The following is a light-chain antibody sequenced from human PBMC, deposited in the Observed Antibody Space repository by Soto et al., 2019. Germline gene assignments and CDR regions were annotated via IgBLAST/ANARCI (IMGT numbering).Light chain of an antibody. Sequence: EIVLTQSPGTLSLSPGERATLSCRASQSVSNNYLAWYQQKPGQAPRLLIYGASNRATGIPDRFSGSGSGTDFTLTISSLQPDDFATYYCQQYNSYSYTFGQGTKVDIK. CDR3: QQYNSYSYT. J-gene: IGKJ2*01. CDR1: QSVSNNY. V-gene: IGKV3-20*01. CDR2: GAS.